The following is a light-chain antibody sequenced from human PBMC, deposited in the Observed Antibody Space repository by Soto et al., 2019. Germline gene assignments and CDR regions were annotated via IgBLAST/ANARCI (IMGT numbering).Light chain of an antibody. CDR2: SNH. Sequence: QSALTQPPSASGTPGQRVTISCSGSSSNIGSNTVNWFQQLPGTAPKLLIYSNHQRPSGVPDRLSDSKSGTSASLAISGLQSEDEADYYCAAWDDSLNGYVFGTGTKVTVL. CDR3: AAWDDSLNGYV. V-gene: IGLV1-44*01. CDR1: SSNIGSNT. J-gene: IGLJ1*01.